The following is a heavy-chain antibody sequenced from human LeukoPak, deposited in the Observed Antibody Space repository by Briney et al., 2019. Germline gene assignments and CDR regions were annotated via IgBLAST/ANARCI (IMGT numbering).Heavy chain of an antibody. J-gene: IGHJ4*02. V-gene: IGHV1-2*02. Sequence: ASVKVSCKASGYTFTGYYMHWVRQAPGQGLEWMGWINPNSGSTNYAQKFQGRVTMTRDTSISTAYMELSRLRSDDTAVYYCARAPRLRSWYGIDYWGQGTLVTVSS. CDR3: ARAPRLRSWYGIDY. CDR2: INPNSGST. D-gene: IGHD6-13*01. CDR1: GYTFTGYY.